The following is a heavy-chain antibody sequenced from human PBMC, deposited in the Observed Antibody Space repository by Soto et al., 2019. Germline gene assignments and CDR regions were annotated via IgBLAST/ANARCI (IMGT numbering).Heavy chain of an antibody. CDR2: IYSGGST. J-gene: IGHJ3*02. D-gene: IGHD2-15*01. CDR3: AREPRYCSGGNCYSAPSDAFDI. Sequence: GGSLRLSCAASGFTVSSNYMSWVRQAPGKGLEWVSVIYSGGSTYYADSVKGRFTISRDNSKNTLYLQMNSLRAEDTAVYYCAREPRYCSGGNCYSAPSDAFDIWGQGTMVTVSS. V-gene: IGHV3-66*01. CDR1: GFTVSSNY.